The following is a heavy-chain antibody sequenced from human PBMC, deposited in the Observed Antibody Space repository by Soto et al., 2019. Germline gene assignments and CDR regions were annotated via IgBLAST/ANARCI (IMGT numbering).Heavy chain of an antibody. CDR3: ARASRDGYNFFDS. CDR1: GASISSGGFH. V-gene: IGHV4-31*03. D-gene: IGHD5-12*01. J-gene: IGHJ4*02. CDR2: IYYNGNS. Sequence: SETLSLTCTVSGASISSGGFHWTWIRQYPGKGLEWIAYIYYNGNSYYNPALRSRIIISADTSKNQFSLKLSSVTAADTAVYYCARASRDGYNFFDSWGQGTLVTVSS.